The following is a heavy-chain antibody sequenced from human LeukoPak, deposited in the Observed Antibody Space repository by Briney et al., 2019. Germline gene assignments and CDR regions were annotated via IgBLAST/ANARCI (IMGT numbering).Heavy chain of an antibody. D-gene: IGHD3-10*01. V-gene: IGHV4-39*07. CDR1: GGSISSSSYY. CDR2: IYYSGST. J-gene: IGHJ4*02. CDR3: ARARKYYYGSGSYFDY. Sequence: SETLSLTCTVSGGSISSSSYYWGWIRQPPGKGLEWIGSIYYSGSTYYNPSLKSRVTISVDTSKNQFSLKLSSVTAADTAVYYCARARKYYYGSGSYFDYWGQGTLVTVSS.